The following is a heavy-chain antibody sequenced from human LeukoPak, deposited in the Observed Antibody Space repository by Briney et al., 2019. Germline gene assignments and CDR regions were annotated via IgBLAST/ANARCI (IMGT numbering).Heavy chain of an antibody. J-gene: IGHJ4*02. Sequence: GGSLRLSCAASGITFSSYAMSWVRQAPGKGLEWVSAIFPSGGDTYYADSVKGRFTISRDNSKSTLYLQMNSLRAEDTAVYYCAKRIPYSSSSVYFDYWGQGALVTVSS. CDR3: AKRIPYSSSSVYFDY. V-gene: IGHV3-23*01. CDR1: GITFSSYA. D-gene: IGHD6-6*01. CDR2: IFPSGGDT.